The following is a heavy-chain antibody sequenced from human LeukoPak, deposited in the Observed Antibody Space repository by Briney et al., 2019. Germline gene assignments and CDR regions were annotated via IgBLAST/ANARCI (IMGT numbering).Heavy chain of an antibody. CDR2: IYYSGST. V-gene: IGHV4-59*01. CDR3: ARVDPDSSSTLEVFDY. J-gene: IGHJ4*02. CDR1: GCTISNYY. Sequence: SETLSLTCTVSGCTISNYYWSWIRQPPGKGLEWIGYIYYSGSTNYNPSLKSRVTISVDTSKNQFSLKLSSVTAADTAVYYCARVDPDSSSTLEVFDYWGQGTLVTVSS. D-gene: IGHD6-6*01.